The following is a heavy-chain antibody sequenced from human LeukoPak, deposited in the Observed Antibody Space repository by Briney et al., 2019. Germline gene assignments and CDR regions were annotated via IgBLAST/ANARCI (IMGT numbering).Heavy chain of an antibody. CDR3: ARDLNGDSNFDY. CDR1: GFTFSDYT. CDR2: ISFDGTNK. J-gene: IGHJ4*02. D-gene: IGHD4-17*01. Sequence: GRSLRLSCAASGFTFSDYTLHWVRQAPGKGLEWVAVISFDGTNKYYADAVKGRFTISRDNSKNTLYLQMNSLRAEDTAVYYCARDLNGDSNFDYWGQGTLVTVSS. V-gene: IGHV3-30-3*01.